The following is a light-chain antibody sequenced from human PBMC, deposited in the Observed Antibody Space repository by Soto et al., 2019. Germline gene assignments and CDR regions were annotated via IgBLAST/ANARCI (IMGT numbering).Light chain of an antibody. CDR2: GAS. CDR3: QQYSNWPRGT. J-gene: IGKJ2*01. V-gene: IGKV3-15*01. CDR1: QSITKN. Sequence: EIVMTQSPATLSVSPGQRATLSCRASQSITKNHLAWYQQKPGQAPRLLIYGASSRATSVPPRFSGSGSGTEFTLTISSLQSEDSALYYCQQYSNWPRGTFGQGTKLQIK.